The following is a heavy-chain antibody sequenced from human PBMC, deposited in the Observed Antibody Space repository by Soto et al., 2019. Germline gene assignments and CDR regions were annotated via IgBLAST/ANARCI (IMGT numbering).Heavy chain of an antibody. V-gene: IGHV1-46*01. CDR1: GYTFTSYY. CDR3: ASPLVNDAFDI. J-gene: IGHJ3*02. Sequence: GASVKVSCKASGYTFTSYYMHWVRQAPGQGLEWMGIINPSGGSTSYAQKFQGRVTMTRDTSTSTVYMGLSSLRSEDTAVYYCASPLVNDAFDIWGQGTMVTVSS. CDR2: INPSGGST.